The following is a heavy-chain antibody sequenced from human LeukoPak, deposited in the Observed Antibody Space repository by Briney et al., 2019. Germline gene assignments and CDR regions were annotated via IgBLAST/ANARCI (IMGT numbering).Heavy chain of an antibody. CDR3: ARDLTGTFDY. J-gene: IGHJ4*02. CDR2: ISSSSSYI. D-gene: IGHD1-14*01. V-gene: IGHV3-21*01. CDR1: GFTFSSYS. Sequence: TGGSLRLSCAASGFTFSSYSMNWVRQAPGKGLEWVSSISSSSSYIYYADSVKGRFTIPRDNAKNSLYLQMNSLRAEDTAVYYCARDLTGTFDYWGQGTLVTVSS.